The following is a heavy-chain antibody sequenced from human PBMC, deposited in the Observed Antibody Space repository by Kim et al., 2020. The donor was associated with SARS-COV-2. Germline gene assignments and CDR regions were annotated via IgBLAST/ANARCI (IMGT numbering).Heavy chain of an antibody. CDR2: IYSGGST. D-gene: IGHD3-22*01. V-gene: IGHV3-66*01. J-gene: IGHJ6*02. CDR3: ARDPRYYYDSSGNYYGMDV. CDR1: GFTVSSNY. Sequence: GGSLRLSCAASGFTVSSNYMSWVRQAPGKGLEWVSVIYSGGSTYYADSVKGRFTISRDNSKNTLYLQMNSLRAEDTAVYYCARDPRYYYDSSGNYYGMDVWGQGTTVTVSS.